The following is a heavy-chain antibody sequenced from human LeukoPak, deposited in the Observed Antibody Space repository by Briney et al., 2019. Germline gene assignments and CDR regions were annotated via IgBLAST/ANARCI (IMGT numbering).Heavy chain of an antibody. V-gene: IGHV3-21*01. CDR2: ISSSSTYV. Sequence: GRSLRPSCAAAGFTFSSHNINSASQAPGKGLEWDSSISSSSTYVYYADSMKGRFTISRDNAKNSLYLQMNSLRVEDTAVYYCARDNWVDYWGQGTLVTVSS. CDR3: ARDNWVDY. J-gene: IGHJ4*02. CDR1: GFTFSSHN. D-gene: IGHD7-27*01.